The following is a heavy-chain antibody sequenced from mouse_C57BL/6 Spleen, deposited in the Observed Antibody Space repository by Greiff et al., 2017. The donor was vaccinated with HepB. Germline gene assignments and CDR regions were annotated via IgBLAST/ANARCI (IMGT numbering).Heavy chain of an antibody. CDR3: ARTRQLSDY. Sequence: VQLKQPGAELVRPGTSVKLSCKASGYTFTSYWMHWVKQRPGQGLEWIGVIDPSDSYTNYNQKFKGKATLTVDTSSSTAYMQLSSLTSEDSAVYYCARTRQLSDYWGQGTTLTVSS. CDR1: GYTFTSYW. J-gene: IGHJ2*01. CDR2: IDPSDSYT. D-gene: IGHD3-2*02. V-gene: IGHV1-59*01.